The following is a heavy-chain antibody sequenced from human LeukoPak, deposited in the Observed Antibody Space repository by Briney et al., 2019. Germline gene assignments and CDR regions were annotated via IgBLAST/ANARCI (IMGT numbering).Heavy chain of an antibody. J-gene: IGHJ4*02. CDR2: ISGSGGST. D-gene: IGHD6-19*01. Sequence: PGGSLRLSCAASGFTFSSYGMSWVRQAPGKGLEWVSAISGSGGSTYYADSVKGRFTISRDNAKNSLYLQMNSLRAEDTAVYYCARVSDISVAAYFDYWGQGTLVTVSS. V-gene: IGHV3-23*01. CDR1: GFTFSSYG. CDR3: ARVSDISVAAYFDY.